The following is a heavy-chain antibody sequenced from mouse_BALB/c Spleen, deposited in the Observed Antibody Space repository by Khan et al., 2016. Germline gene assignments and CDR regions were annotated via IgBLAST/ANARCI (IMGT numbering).Heavy chain of an antibody. V-gene: IGHV3-2*02. CDR2: IDSSGST. CDR1: GYSITSDYA. CDR3: ATPYYLFVY. Sequence: EVQLQGSGPGLVKPSQSLSLTCTVTGYSITSDYAWNWIRQFPGNKLEWMGYIDSSGSTTYNPSLKSRVSITRDTSKNQIFLQLNSVTTEDTATYYGATPYYLFVYWGQGTLVTVSA. J-gene: IGHJ3*01. D-gene: IGHD1-1*02.